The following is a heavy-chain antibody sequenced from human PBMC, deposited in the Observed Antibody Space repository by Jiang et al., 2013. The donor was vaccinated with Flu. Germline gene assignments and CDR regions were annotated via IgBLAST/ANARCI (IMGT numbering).Heavy chain of an antibody. D-gene: IGHD1-1*01. CDR2: FDPEDGET. CDR3: ATALHWTSLDY. Sequence: SMHWVRQAPGKGLEWMGGFDPEDGETIYAQKFQGRVTMTEDTSTDTAYMELSSLRSEDTAVYYCATALHWTSLDYWGQGTLVTVSS. CDR1: S. J-gene: IGHJ4*02. V-gene: IGHV1-24*01.